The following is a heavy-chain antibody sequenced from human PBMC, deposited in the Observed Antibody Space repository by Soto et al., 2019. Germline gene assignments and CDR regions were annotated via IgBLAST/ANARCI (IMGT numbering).Heavy chain of an antibody. CDR1: GFTFSSYA. V-gene: IGHV3-23*01. CDR3: AKRRDFWSGYYTDY. D-gene: IGHD3-3*01. Sequence: GGSLRLSCAASGFTFSSYAMSWVSQAPGKGLEWVSAISGSGGSTYYADSVKGRFTISRDNSKNTLYLQMNSLTAEDTAVYYCAKRRDFWSGYYTDYWGQGTLVTVSS. J-gene: IGHJ4*02. CDR2: ISGSGGST.